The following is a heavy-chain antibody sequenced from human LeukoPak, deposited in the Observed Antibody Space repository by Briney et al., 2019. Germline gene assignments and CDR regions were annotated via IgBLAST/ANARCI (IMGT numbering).Heavy chain of an antibody. CDR3: AKDTTWAVAGPDY. CDR1: GFTFSTYA. D-gene: IGHD6-19*01. Sequence: PGGSLRLSCAASGFTFSTYAMSWVRQAPGEGLEWISTISSSGDRTYDANSVKGRFTISRDNSKNTLYFQMDSLRAEDTAVYYCAKDTTWAVAGPDYWGQGTLVTVSS. J-gene: IGHJ4*02. CDR2: ISSSGDRT. V-gene: IGHV3-23*01.